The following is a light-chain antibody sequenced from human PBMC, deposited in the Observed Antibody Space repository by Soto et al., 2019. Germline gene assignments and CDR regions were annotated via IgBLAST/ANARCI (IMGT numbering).Light chain of an antibody. J-gene: IGKJ2*01. CDR1: QSVTSGY. Sequence: EIVLTQSPGTLSLSPGERATLSCRASQSVTSGYLAWYQQKPGQAPRLLIYAASSRATGIPDRFSGSGSGTDFTLTISRLEPEDVAVYYCQQYGSSPWYTFGQGTKVEIK. CDR3: QQYGSSPWYT. V-gene: IGKV3-20*01. CDR2: AAS.